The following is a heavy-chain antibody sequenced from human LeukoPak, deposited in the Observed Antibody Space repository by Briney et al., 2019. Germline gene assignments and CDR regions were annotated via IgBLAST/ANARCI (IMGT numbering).Heavy chain of an antibody. Sequence: SETLSLTCAVYGGSFSGYYWSWIRQPPGKGLEWIGEINHSGSTNYNSSLKSRITISVDTSKNQFSLKLSSVTPEDTAVYYCARSDSSGYFPFDYWGQGTLVTVSS. D-gene: IGHD3-22*01. CDR1: GGSFSGYY. CDR2: INHSGST. V-gene: IGHV4-34*01. CDR3: ARSDSSGYFPFDY. J-gene: IGHJ4*02.